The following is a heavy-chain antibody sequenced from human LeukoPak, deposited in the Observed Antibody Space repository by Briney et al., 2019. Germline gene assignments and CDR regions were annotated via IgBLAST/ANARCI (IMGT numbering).Heavy chain of an antibody. D-gene: IGHD2-8*01. CDR1: GYTFTSYY. J-gene: IGHJ4*02. CDR2: INPSGGST. Sequence: ASVKVSCKASGYTFTSYYMHWVRQAPGQGLEWMGIINPSGGSTSYAQKFQGRVTMTRDMSTSTVYMELSSLRSEDTAVYYCARDCPGGTNGVCFPFDYWGQGTLVTVSS. V-gene: IGHV1-46*01. CDR3: ARDCPGGTNGVCFPFDY.